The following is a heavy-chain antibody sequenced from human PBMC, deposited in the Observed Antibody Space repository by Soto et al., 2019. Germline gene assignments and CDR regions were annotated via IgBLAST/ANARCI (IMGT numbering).Heavy chain of an antibody. J-gene: IGHJ4*02. CDR3: AKDHGSGWYGDFDY. V-gene: IGHV1-2*02. Sequence: QVQLVQSGAEAKKPGASVKVSCKASGYTFIAYHIHWLRQAPGQGLEWMGWINPNSGGTNYAQEFQDRVTMTRDTSISTAYMELSRLTSDDTAMYYCAKDHGSGWYGDFDYWGQGTLVTVSP. CDR2: INPNSGGT. D-gene: IGHD6-19*01. CDR1: GYTFIAYH.